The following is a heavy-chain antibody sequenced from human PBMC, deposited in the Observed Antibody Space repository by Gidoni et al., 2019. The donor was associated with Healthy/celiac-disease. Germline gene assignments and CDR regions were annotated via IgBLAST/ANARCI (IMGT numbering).Heavy chain of an antibody. Sequence: QVQLVQSGAEVKQPGSSVKVSCKASGGTFSSYAISWVRQAPGQGLEWMGGIIPIFGTANYAQKFQGRVTITADKSTSTAYMELSSLRSEDTAVYYCASSGVITRPPFDAFDIWGQGTMVTVSS. D-gene: IGHD3-22*01. J-gene: IGHJ3*02. CDR1: GGTFSSYA. V-gene: IGHV1-69*06. CDR2: IIPIFGTA. CDR3: ASSGVITRPPFDAFDI.